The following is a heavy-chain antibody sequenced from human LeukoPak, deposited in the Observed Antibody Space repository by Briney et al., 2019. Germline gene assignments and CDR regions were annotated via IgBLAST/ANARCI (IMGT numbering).Heavy chain of an antibody. CDR2: ISYDGSNK. CDR1: GFTFSNHG. J-gene: IGHJ4*02. CDR3: AKDQLWLGNPFDY. V-gene: IGHV3-30*18. Sequence: TGGSLRVSCAASGFTFSNHGMHWVRQATGKGLEWVAIISYDGSNKYYADSVKGRFTISRDNSKNTLYLQMNSLRAEDTAVYYCAKDQLWLGNPFDYRGQGTLVTISS. D-gene: IGHD6-19*01.